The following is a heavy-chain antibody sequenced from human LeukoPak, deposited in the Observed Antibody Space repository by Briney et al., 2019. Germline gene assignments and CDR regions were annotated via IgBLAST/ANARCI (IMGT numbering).Heavy chain of an antibody. V-gene: IGHV4-59*08. D-gene: IGHD1-26*01. CDR2: IYYSGST. Sequence: SETLSLTCTVSGGSISSYYWSWIRQPPGKGLEWIGYIYYSGSTNYNPSLKSRVTISVDTSKNQFSLKLSSVTAADTAVYYCARHLLVGATTVFDYWGQGTLVTVS. CDR3: ARHLLVGATTVFDY. J-gene: IGHJ4*02. CDR1: GGSISSYY.